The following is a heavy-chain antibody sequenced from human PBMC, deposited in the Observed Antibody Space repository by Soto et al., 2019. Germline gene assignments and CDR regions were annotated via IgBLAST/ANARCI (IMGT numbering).Heavy chain of an antibody. J-gene: IGHJ6*03. CDR2: IWYDGSNK. V-gene: IGHV3-33*01. Sequence: GGSLRLSCAASGVTFSSYGMHWVRQAPGKGLGWVGVIWYDGSNKYYADSVKGRFTISRDNSKNTLYLQMNSLRAEDTAVYYCARDGRLRYFEPDYYYMDVWGKGTTVTVSS. D-gene: IGHD3-9*01. CDR3: ARDGRLRYFEPDYYYMDV. CDR1: GVTFSSYG.